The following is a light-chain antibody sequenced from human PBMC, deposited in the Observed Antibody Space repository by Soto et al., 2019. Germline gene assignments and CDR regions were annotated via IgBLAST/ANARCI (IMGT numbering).Light chain of an antibody. CDR1: SSDVGGYNY. J-gene: IGLJ2*01. CDR2: DVS. V-gene: IGLV2-14*01. Sequence: QSVLTQPASVSGSPGQSITISCTGTSSDVGGYNYVSWYQQHPGKAPKLMIYDVSNRPSGVSDRFSGSKSGNTASLTISGLQAEDEADYDCSSYTSSSTHVVFGGGTKLTVL. CDR3: SSYTSSSTHVV.